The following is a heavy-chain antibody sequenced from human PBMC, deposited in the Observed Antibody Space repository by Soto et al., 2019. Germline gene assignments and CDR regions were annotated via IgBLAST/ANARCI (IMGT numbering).Heavy chain of an antibody. CDR2: IYYSGST. D-gene: IGHD3-16*01. CDR3: ARDTPDYGTYYYGMDV. CDR1: GGSISSGDYY. V-gene: IGHV4-30-4*01. J-gene: IGHJ6*02. Sequence: KPSETLSLTCTVSGGSISSGDYYWSWIRQPPGKGLERIGYIYYSGSTYYNPSLKSRVTISVDTSKNQFSLKLSSVTAADTAVYYCARDTPDYGTYYYGMDVWGQGTTVTVSS.